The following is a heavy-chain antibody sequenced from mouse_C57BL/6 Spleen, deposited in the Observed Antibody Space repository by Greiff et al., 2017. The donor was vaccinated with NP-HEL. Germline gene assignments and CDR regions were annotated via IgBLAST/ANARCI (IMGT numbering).Heavy chain of an antibody. CDR1: GYSITSGYY. J-gene: IGHJ2*01. Sequence: DVQLQESGPGLVKPSQSLSLTCSVTGYSITSGYYWNWIRQFPGNKLEWMGYISYDGSNNYNPSLKNRISITRDTSKNQFFLKLNSVTTEDTATYYCARDRDWEGYFDYWGQGTTLTVSS. V-gene: IGHV3-6*01. CDR3: ARDRDWEGYFDY. CDR2: ISYDGSN. D-gene: IGHD4-1*01.